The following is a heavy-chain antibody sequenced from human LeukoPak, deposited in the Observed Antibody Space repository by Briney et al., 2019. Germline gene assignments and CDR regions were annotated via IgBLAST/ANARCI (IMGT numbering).Heavy chain of an antibody. J-gene: IGHJ4*02. V-gene: IGHV3-15*07. CDR3: TTRPGY. CDR1: GFTFSNAW. D-gene: IGHD3-10*01. Sequence: AGGSLRLSCADSGFTFSNAWMNWVRQAPGKGLEWVGRIKSKTVGGTTDYAAPVKGRFTISRDDSKNTLYLQMNSLKTEDTAVYYCTTRPGYWGQGTLVTVSS. CDR2: IKSKTVGGTT.